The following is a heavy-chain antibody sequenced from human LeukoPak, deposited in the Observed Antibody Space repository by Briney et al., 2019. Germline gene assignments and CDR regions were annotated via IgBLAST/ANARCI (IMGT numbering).Heavy chain of an antibody. Sequence: GASVKVSXKASGYSFTGYYMNWVRQAPGQGLEWMGRINPNSGGTNYAQKFQGRVTMTRDTSISTAYMELSRLRSDDTAVYYCARDLYDFWSGTKPYFQHWGQGTLVTVSS. V-gene: IGHV1-2*06. D-gene: IGHD3-3*01. CDR2: INPNSGGT. J-gene: IGHJ1*01. CDR3: ARDLYDFWSGTKPYFQH. CDR1: GYSFTGYY.